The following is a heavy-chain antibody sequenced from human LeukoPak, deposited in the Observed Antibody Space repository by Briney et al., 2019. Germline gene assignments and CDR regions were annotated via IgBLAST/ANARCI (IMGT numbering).Heavy chain of an antibody. J-gene: IGHJ4*02. CDR1: GYTLTELS. Sequence: ASVKVSCKVSGYTLTELSMHWVRQTPGKGLEWMGGFDPEDGETIYAQKFQGRVTITADESTSTAYMELSSLRSEDTAVYYCARTYRGGSGWYRPFYFDYWGQGTLVTVSS. D-gene: IGHD6-19*01. CDR2: FDPEDGET. CDR3: ARTYRGGSGWYRPFYFDY. V-gene: IGHV1-24*01.